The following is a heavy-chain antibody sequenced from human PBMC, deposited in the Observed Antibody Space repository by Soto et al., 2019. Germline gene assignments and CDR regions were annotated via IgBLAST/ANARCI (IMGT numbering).Heavy chain of an antibody. Sequence: QITLKESGPTLVKPTQTLTLTCTFSGFSLSTSGVGVGWIRQPPGKALEWLSLIYWDNDKRYSPSLKSRLTTTKDTSKTQVVLTMTDMDPLDTATYYCAHRQSEPDWNGGDFDYWGQGTLVTVSS. CDR3: AHRQSEPDWNGGDFDY. V-gene: IGHV2-5*02. CDR2: IYWDNDK. J-gene: IGHJ4*02. D-gene: IGHD1-1*01. CDR1: GFSLSTSGVG.